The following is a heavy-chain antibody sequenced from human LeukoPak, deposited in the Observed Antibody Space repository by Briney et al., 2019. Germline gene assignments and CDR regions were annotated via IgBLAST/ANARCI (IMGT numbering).Heavy chain of an antibody. D-gene: IGHD5-12*01. CDR1: GYTFTGYY. J-gene: IGHJ4*02. CDR2: MNPKRGGT. CDR3: ARDRVATSLLY. V-gene: IGHV1-2*02. Sequence: ASVKVSCKASGYTFTGYYIHWVRQAPGQGLEWMGLMNPKRGGTSYAQKFQGRVTMTRDTSITTAYMELTSLRSDDTAIYYCARDRVATSLLYWGQGTLVTVSS.